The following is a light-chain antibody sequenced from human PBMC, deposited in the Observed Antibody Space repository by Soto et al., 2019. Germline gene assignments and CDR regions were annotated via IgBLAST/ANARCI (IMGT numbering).Light chain of an antibody. J-gene: IGKJ4*01. CDR2: DAS. V-gene: IGKV1-39*01. CDR3: QQSYVTPIT. Sequence: DIQLTQSPSSLSTSKGATVTITCRASLPINTDLIWYQHKPGKAPTLLLYDASSLHSGVPSRFSGSGSGTDFTLNISALQPDELGTYYCQQSYVTPITFGGGTKVEI. CDR1: LPINTD.